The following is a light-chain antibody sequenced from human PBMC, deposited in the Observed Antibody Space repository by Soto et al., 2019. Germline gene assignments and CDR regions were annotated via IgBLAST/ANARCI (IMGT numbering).Light chain of an antibody. CDR3: QQYNNWPPLMYT. CDR1: QSVSSN. V-gene: IGKV3-15*01. Sequence: EIVMTQSPATLSVSPGERATLSCRASQSVSSNLAWYQQKTRQAPRLLIYGASTRATGIPARFSGSGSGTEFSLTLSSLQSVDFAVYYCQQYNNWPPLMYTFGQGTKLEIK. J-gene: IGKJ2*01. CDR2: GAS.